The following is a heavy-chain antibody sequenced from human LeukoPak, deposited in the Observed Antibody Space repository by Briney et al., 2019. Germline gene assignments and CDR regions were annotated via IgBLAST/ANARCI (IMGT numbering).Heavy chain of an antibody. CDR1: GGSISSSSYY. V-gene: IGHV4-39*07. CDR2: IYYSGST. J-gene: IGHJ3*02. Sequence: PSETLSLTCTVSGGSISSSSYYWGWIRQPPGKGLEWIGSIYYSGSTYYNPSLKSRVTISVDTSKNQFSLKLSSVTAADTAVYYCARDLLKWELPYGDDAFDIWGQGTMVTVSS. D-gene: IGHD1-26*01. CDR3: ARDLLKWELPYGDDAFDI.